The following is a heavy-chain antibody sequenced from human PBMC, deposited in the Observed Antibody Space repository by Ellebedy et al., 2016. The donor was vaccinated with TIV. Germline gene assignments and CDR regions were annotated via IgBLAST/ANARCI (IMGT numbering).Heavy chain of an antibody. Sequence: PGGSLRLSCAASGFTFSDYYMNWIRQAPGKGLQWVATIKHDGGEKYYVDSVKGRFSISRDNAKNSVYLQMNSLRAEDTAFYYCATTPKGGSSDYWGQGTLVTVSS. CDR3: ATTPKGGSSDY. J-gene: IGHJ4*02. V-gene: IGHV3-7*03. CDR2: IKHDGGEK. CDR1: GFTFSDYY. D-gene: IGHD1-26*01.